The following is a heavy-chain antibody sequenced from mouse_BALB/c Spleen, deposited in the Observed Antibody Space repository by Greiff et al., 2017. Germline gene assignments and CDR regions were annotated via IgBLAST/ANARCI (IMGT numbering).Heavy chain of an antibody. Sequence: EVKLLESGGGLVQPGGSRKLSCAASGFTFSDYGMAWVRQAPGKGPEWVAFISNLAYSIYYADTVTGRFTISRENAKNTLYLEMSSLRSEDTAMYDCARCGNPYYAMDYWGQGTSVTVSS. J-gene: IGHJ4*01. D-gene: IGHD2-1*01. CDR3: ARCGNPYYAMDY. V-gene: IGHV5-15*02. CDR2: ISNLAYSI. CDR1: GFTFSDYG.